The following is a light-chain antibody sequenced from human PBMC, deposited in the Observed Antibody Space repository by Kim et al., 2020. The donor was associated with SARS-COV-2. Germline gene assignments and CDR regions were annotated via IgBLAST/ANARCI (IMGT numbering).Light chain of an antibody. Sequence: ATINCKSSQIVLYSSNNKNCLAWYQQKPGQPPKLLIYWASTRESGVPDLFSGSESGTDFTLTISSLQAEDVAVYYCQQYYSLPLTFGGGTKVDIK. CDR3: QQYYSLPLT. CDR1: QIVLYSSNNKNC. CDR2: WAS. J-gene: IGKJ4*01. V-gene: IGKV4-1*01.